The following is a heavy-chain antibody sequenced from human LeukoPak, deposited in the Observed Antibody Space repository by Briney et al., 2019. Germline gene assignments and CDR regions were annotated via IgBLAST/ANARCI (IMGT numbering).Heavy chain of an antibody. Sequence: PGGSRRLSCAASGFIFSKAWMAWVRQAPGKGLEWVGHIKTEAEDGTTDYAAPVKGRFTISRDDAKSTLYLQMNSLNTEDTAVYFCTSALNLVLGELLGYWGQGTLVTVSS. CDR1: GFIFSKAW. J-gene: IGHJ4*02. D-gene: IGHD3-16*01. CDR3: TSALNLVLGELLGY. V-gene: IGHV3-15*01. CDR2: IKTEAEDGTT.